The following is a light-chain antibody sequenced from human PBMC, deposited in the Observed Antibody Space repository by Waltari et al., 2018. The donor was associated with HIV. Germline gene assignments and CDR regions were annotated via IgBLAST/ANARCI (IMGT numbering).Light chain of an antibody. CDR3: QAWVSRTAWVI. J-gene: IGLJ2*01. Sequence: SYDLAQSPSVSVSPGQTASITCSGDTLGDTFASWYQQRPGQSPLLIIYQDNRRPSGIPDRFSGSHSGNAATLTISETQAMDEADYFCQAWVSRTAWVIFGGGTKLTVV. CDR1: TLGDTF. CDR2: QDN. V-gene: IGLV3-1*01.